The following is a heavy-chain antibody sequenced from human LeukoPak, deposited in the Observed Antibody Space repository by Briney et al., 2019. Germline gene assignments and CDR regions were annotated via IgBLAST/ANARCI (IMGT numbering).Heavy chain of an antibody. V-gene: IGHV4-4*02. D-gene: IGHD6-13*01. CDR2: INHVETA. Sequence: SETLSLTCAVSGGSISSSNWWSWVRQPPGKGLEWIGEINHVETANYNPSLKSRVAISVDTSKSQFSLRLNSVTAADTAVYYCARPGDISSWYDYWGQGTVVTVSS. CDR1: GGSISSSNW. J-gene: IGHJ4*02. CDR3: ARPGDISSWYDY.